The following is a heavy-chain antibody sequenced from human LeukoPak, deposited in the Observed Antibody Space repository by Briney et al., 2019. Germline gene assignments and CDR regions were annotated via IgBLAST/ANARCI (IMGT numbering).Heavy chain of an antibody. D-gene: IGHD6-13*01. Sequence: ASVKVSCMASGYTFTSYYMHWVRQAPGQGLEWMGIINPSGASTNYAQKFQGRVNMTRDTSTNTVYMELGSLRSEDTAVYHCARVAAAGFAYDKFDPWGQGTLVTVSS. V-gene: IGHV1-46*01. CDR1: GYTFTSYY. CDR3: ARVAAAGFAYDKFDP. J-gene: IGHJ5*01. CDR2: INPSGAST.